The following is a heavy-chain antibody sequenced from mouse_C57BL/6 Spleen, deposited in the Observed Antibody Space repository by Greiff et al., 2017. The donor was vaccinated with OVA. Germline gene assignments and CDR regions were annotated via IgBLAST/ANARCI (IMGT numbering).Heavy chain of an antibody. V-gene: IGHV1-54*01. CDR1: GYAFTNYL. CDR2: INPGSGGT. Sequence: QVQLQQSGAELVRPGTSVKVSCKASGYAFTNYLIEWVKQRPGQGLEWIGVINPGSGGTNYNEKFKGKATLTADKSSSTAYMQLSSLTSEDSAVYCCASRLYYGSLYLYFDVWGTGTTVTVSS. J-gene: IGHJ1*03. CDR3: ASRLYYGSLYLYFDV. D-gene: IGHD1-1*01.